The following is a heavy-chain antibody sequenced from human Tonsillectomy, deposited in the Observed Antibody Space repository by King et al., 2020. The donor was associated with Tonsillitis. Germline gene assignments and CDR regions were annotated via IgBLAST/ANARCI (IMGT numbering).Heavy chain of an antibody. V-gene: IGHV3-7*04. Sequence: VQLVESGGDLVQPGGSLRLSCAASGFTFSSYWMSWVRQAPGKGLEWVANIKQDGSEKYYVDSVKGRFTISRDNAKNSLYLQMNSLRAEDTAVYYCARDRLIVVVPAAGLKDYWGQGTLVTVSS. CDR3: ARDRLIVVVPAAGLKDY. CDR1: GFTFSSYW. D-gene: IGHD2-2*01. J-gene: IGHJ4*02. CDR2: IKQDGSEK.